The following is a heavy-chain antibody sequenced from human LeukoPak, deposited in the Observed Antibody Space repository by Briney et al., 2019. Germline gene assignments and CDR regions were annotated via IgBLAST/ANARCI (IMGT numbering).Heavy chain of an antibody. CDR2: IYYSGST. D-gene: IGHD6-13*01. CDR1: GGSISSYY. CDR3: ARKSEDSSSWSYDY. Sequence: PSETLSLTCTVSGGSISSYYWSWIRQPPGKGLEWIGYIYYSGSTNYNPSLKSRVTISVDTSKNQFSLKLSSVTAADTAVYYCARKSEDSSSWSYDYWGQGTLVTVSS. J-gene: IGHJ4*02. V-gene: IGHV4-59*01.